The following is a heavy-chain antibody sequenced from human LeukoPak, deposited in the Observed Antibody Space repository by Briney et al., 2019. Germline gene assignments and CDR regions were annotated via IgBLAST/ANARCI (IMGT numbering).Heavy chain of an antibody. CDR1: GYTFTSYG. D-gene: IGHD2-15*01. CDR3: ARVGRNCSGGSCYFGYYYYYMDV. Sequence: GASVKVSCKASGYTFTSYGISWVRQAPGQGLEWMGWIRAYNGNTNYAQKLQGRVTMTTDTSTSTAYMELRSLRSDDTAVYYCARVGRNCSGGSCYFGYYYYYMDVWGKGTTVTISS. CDR2: IRAYNGNT. V-gene: IGHV1-18*01. J-gene: IGHJ6*03.